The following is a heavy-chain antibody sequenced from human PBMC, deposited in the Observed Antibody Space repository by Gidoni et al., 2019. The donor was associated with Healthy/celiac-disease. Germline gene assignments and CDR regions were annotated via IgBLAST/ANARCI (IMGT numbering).Heavy chain of an antibody. CDR1: GDSISSGSYH. D-gene: IGHD6-13*01. V-gene: IGHV4-61*02. J-gene: IGHJ4*02. CDR2: FYTSGST. CDR3: ARGFASSWWFDY. Sequence: QVQLQESGPGLVKPSQTLSRTCTVPGDSISSGSYHWSWIRQPAGKGLEWIGRFYTSGSTNYNPSLKSRVTISVDTSKNQFSLKLSSVTAADTAVYFCARGFASSWWFDYWGQGALVTVSS.